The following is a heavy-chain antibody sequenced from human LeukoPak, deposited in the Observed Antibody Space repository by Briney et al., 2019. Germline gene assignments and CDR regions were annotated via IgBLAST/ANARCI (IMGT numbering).Heavy chain of an antibody. D-gene: IGHD2-2*01. J-gene: IGHJ4*02. CDR3: AREFGIVVVPAATYFDY. CDR1: GGTFSSYA. CDR2: IIPILGIA. Sequence: GASVKVSCKASGGTFSSYAISWVRQAPGQGLEWMGRIIPILGIANYAQKLQGRVTITADKSTSTAYMELSSLGSEDTAVYYCAREFGIVVVPAATYFDYWGQGTLVTVSS. V-gene: IGHV1-69*04.